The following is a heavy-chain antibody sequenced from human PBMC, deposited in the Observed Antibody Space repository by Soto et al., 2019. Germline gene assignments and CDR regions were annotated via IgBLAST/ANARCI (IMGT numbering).Heavy chain of an antibody. D-gene: IGHD6-13*01. CDR2: INPNSGGT. CDR3: ARDQQYSSSWYWFDP. V-gene: IGHV1-2*02. CDR1: GYTFTGYY. J-gene: IGHJ5*02. Sequence: ASVKVSCKASGYTFTGYYMHWVRQAPGQGLEWMGWINPNSGGTNYAQKFQGRVTMTRDTSISTAYMELSRLRSDDTALYYCARDQQYSSSWYWFDPWGQGTLVTVSS.